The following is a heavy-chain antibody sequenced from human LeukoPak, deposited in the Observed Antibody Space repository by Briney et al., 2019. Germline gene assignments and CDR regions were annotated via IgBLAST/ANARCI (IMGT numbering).Heavy chain of an antibody. J-gene: IGHJ4*02. V-gene: IGHV4-39*01. Sequence: ETLSLTCTVSGCSISSSSYYWGWIRQPPGKGLEWIGSIYYSGSTYYNPSLKSRVTISVDTSKNQFSLKLSSVTAADTAVYYCARRGIAARLLYYFDYWGQGTLVTVSS. D-gene: IGHD6-6*01. CDR1: GCSISSSSYY. CDR3: ARRGIAARLLYYFDY. CDR2: IYYSGST.